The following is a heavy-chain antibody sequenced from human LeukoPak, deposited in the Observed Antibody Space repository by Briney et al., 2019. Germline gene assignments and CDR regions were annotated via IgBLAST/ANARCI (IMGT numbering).Heavy chain of an antibody. D-gene: IGHD3-22*01. Sequence: PSETLSLTCAVYGGSFSGYYWSWIRQPPGKGLEWIGEINHSGSTNYNPSLKSRVTISVDTSKNQFSLKLSSVTAADTAVYYCARGIEVAGEYYYDSSGYLDWGQGTLVTVSS. V-gene: IGHV4-34*01. J-gene: IGHJ4*02. CDR3: ARGIEVAGEYYYDSSGYLD. CDR1: GGSFSGYY. CDR2: INHSGST.